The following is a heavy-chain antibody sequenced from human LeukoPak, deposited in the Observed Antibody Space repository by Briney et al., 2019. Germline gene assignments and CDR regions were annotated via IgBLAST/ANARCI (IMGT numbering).Heavy chain of an antibody. CDR1: GFTFSSYE. D-gene: IGHD3-22*01. J-gene: IGHJ4*02. CDR2: ISSSGSTI. V-gene: IGHV3-48*03. CDR3: ARRATYYYDSSGYRQPGTVDY. Sequence: PGGSLRLSCAASGFTFSSYEMNWVRQAQGKGLEWVSYISSSGSTIYYADSVKGRFTISRDNAKNSLYLQMNSLGAEDTAVYYCARRATYYYDSSGYRQPGTVDYWGQGTLVTVSS.